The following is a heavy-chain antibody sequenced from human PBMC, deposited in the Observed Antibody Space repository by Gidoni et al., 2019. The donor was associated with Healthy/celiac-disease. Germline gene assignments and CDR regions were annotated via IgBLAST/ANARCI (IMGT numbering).Heavy chain of an antibody. J-gene: IGHJ4*02. CDR3: ARVLTNAFDY. V-gene: IGHV3-11*05. Sequence: QVQLVESGGGLVKPGGSLSLSCAASGFTFSDYYMSWIRQAPGKGLEWVSYISSSSSYTNYADSVKGRFTISRDNAKKSLYLQMNSLRAEDTAVYYCARVLTNAFDYWGQGTLVIVSS. D-gene: IGHD1-1*01. CDR1: GFTFSDYY. CDR2: ISSSSSYT.